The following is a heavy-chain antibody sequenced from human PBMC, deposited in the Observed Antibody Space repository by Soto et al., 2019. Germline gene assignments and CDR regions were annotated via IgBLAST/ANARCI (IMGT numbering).Heavy chain of an antibody. CDR2: ICGSGGST. CDR3: ANQAYCSGGSCYSNWFDP. V-gene: IGHV3-23*01. Sequence: GGSLRLACAASGFTFNSYAMSWVRKAPGKGLEWVSAICGSGGSTYYADSVKGRFTISRDNSKNTLYLQMNSLRAEDTAVYYCANQAYCSGGSCYSNWFDPWGQGTLVTVSS. J-gene: IGHJ5*02. D-gene: IGHD2-15*01. CDR1: GFTFNSYA.